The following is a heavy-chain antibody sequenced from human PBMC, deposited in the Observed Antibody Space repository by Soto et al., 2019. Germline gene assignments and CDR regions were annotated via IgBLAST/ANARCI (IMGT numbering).Heavy chain of an antibody. CDR1: GLTLSDIW. J-gene: IGHJ4*02. D-gene: IGHD4-17*01. V-gene: IGHV3-15*07. Sequence: GGSLRLSCVVSGLTLSDIWMNWVRQAPGKGLEWVGRIKSKAAGGTTDYAAPVKGRFSISRDDSTNTLLLHINSLRTEDTGVYYCSYGAHQYFDYWGQGA. CDR3: SYGAHQYFDY. CDR2: IKSKAAGGTT.